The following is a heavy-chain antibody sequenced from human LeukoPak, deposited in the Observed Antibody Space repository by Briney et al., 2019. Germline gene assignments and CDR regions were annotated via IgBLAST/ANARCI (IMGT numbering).Heavy chain of an antibody. V-gene: IGHV4-4*02. CDR1: GGSISSSNW. CDR2: IYHSGST. J-gene: IGHJ4*02. D-gene: IGHD6-6*01. Sequence: ETSETLSLTCAVSGGSISSSNWWSWVRQPPGKGLEWIGEIYHSGSTNYNPSLKSRVTISVDKSKNQFSLKLSSVTAADTAVYYCARDQEGSIAARPSLGYWGQGTLVTVSS. CDR3: ARDQEGSIAARPSLGY.